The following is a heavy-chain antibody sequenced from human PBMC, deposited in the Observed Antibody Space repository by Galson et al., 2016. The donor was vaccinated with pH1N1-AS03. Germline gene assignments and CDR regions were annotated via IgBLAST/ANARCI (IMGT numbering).Heavy chain of an antibody. V-gene: IGHV1-46*01. CDR1: GYTFTSYY. CDR3: ARGRGYASSTGYPGYLRYYVMDV. Sequence: SVKVSCKASGYTFTSYYMHWVRQAPGQGLEWMGVINPSGGSTTYTQRFQGRVTLTRDTSTSTVYLDLSSLRSEDTAVYFCARGRGYASSTGYPGYLRYYVMDVWGQGTTVTVSS. D-gene: IGHD3-9*01. J-gene: IGHJ6*02. CDR2: INPSGGST.